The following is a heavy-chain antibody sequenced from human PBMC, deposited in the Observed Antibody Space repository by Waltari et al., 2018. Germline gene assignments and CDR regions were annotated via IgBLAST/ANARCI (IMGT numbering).Heavy chain of an antibody. Sequence: VQLPESGQGLVKPSETLSLTCAVSAYSIRSVYYWGWIRQPPGEGLEWIGTIYHSGSSYNKPSLTGRVTMAEDTAKNHCALMPVAVTAADTAVYYCARHLKEVMAAAGPIDYLGQGTRVTVSS. CDR2: IYHSGSS. J-gene: IGHJ4*02. V-gene: IGHV4-38-2*01. D-gene: IGHD6-13*01. CDR3: ARHLKEVMAAAGPIDY. CDR1: AYSIRSVYY.